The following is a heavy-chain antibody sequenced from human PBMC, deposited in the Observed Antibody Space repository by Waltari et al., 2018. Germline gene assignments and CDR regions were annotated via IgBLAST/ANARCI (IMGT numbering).Heavy chain of an antibody. D-gene: IGHD3-10*01. CDR1: GFTFSSYA. Sequence: EVQLLESGGGLVQPGGSLRLSCAASGFTFSSYAMSWVRQAPGKGLEWVSAISGSGGSTYYADSVKGRFTISRDNSKNTLYLQMNSLRAEDTAVYYCAKDRRRSYYGSGSYYPLDYWGQGTLVTVSS. CDR2: ISGSGGST. CDR3: AKDRRRSYYGSGSYYPLDY. V-gene: IGHV3-23*01. J-gene: IGHJ4*02.